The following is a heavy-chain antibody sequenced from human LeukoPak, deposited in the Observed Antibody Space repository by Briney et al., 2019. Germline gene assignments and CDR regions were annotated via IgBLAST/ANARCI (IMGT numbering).Heavy chain of an antibody. CDR3: AKYFYASVSFDA. Sequence: GESLRLSRAASGFTFSTSAMTWVRQAPGKGLEWVSTTSEGGGTSYYYADSVKGRFTISRDNSKNTLYLQMNSLRAEDTAIYYCAKYFYASVSFDAWGQGTLVTVSS. V-gene: IGHV3-23*01. D-gene: IGHD3-10*01. J-gene: IGHJ5*02. CDR2: TSEGGGTS. CDR1: GFTFSTSA.